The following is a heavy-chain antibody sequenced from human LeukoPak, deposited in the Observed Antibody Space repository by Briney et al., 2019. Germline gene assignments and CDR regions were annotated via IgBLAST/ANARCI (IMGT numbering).Heavy chain of an antibody. Sequence: PGGSLRLSCSASGFTFSSYAMHWVRQAPGKGLEYVSAISSNGGSTYYADSVKGRFTISRDNSENTLYLQMSSLRAEDTAVYYCVKDSSSWRGPFDYWGQGTLVTVSS. J-gene: IGHJ4*02. V-gene: IGHV3-64D*06. CDR3: VKDSSSWRGPFDY. D-gene: IGHD6-13*01. CDR1: GFTFSSYA. CDR2: ISSNGGST.